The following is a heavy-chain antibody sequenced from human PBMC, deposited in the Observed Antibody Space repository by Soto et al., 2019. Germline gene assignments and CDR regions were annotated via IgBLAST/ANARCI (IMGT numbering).Heavy chain of an antibody. CDR2: ISSSSSYI. CDR1: GFTFSSYS. J-gene: IGHJ5*02. CDR3: ARARYDFWSGPNKWFDP. D-gene: IGHD3-3*01. Sequence: GGSLRLSCAASGFTFSSYSMNWVRQAPGKGLEWVSSISSSSSYIYYADSVKGRFTISRDNAKNSLYLQMNSLRAEDTAVYYCARARYDFWSGPNKWFDPWGQGTLVTVSS. V-gene: IGHV3-21*01.